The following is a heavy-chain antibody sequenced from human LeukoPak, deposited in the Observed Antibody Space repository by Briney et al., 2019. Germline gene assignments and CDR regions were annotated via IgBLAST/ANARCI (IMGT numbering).Heavy chain of an antibody. CDR1: GGSFSGYY. Sequence: SETLSLTCAVYGGSFSGYYWSWIRQPPGKGLEWIGEINHSGSTNYNPSLKSRVTISVDTSKNQFSLKLSSVTAADTAVYYCAGVAYSPPYYYYGMDVWGQGTTVTVSS. V-gene: IGHV4-34*01. CDR2: INHSGST. CDR3: AGVAYSPPYYYYGMDV. D-gene: IGHD4-4*01. J-gene: IGHJ6*02.